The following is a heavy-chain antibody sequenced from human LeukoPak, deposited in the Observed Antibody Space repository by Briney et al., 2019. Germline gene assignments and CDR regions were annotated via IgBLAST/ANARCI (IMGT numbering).Heavy chain of an antibody. CDR2: INAVNGNT. CDR3: ARGPRAAADDY. V-gene: IGHV1-3*01. Sequence: ASVKVSCKASGYTFINYAINWGRQAPGQRPEWVGWINAVNGNTKYSQKFQGRVTITRDASASTAYMELTSLTSADTAVYYCARGPRAAADDYWGQGTLVTVSS. CDR1: GYTFINYA. D-gene: IGHD6-13*01. J-gene: IGHJ4*02.